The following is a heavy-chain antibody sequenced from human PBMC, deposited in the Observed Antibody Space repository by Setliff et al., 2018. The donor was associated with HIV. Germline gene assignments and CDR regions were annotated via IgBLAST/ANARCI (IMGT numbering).Heavy chain of an antibody. CDR1: GYSFTTYW. CDR2: INPADSDT. Sequence: GESLKISCKGSGYSFTTYWIAWVRQMPGEGLEWMGIINPADSDTRYSPSFQGQVTFSADKSINTAYLQWTGLKASDSATYYCAASFNDKSDYYSVFVYWGQGTLVTVSS. J-gene: IGHJ4*02. V-gene: IGHV5-51*01. D-gene: IGHD3-22*01. CDR3: AASFNDKSDYYSVFVY.